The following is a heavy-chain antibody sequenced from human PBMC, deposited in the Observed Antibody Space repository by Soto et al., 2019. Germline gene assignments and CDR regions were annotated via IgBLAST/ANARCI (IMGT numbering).Heavy chain of an antibody. CDR1: GFTLGRGW. Sequence: EVQLVESGGGLVQPGGSRRLSCGASGFTLGRGWMTWVRQVPGKGREWVANIKKDESQISYLASVRGRFTISRDNAKNSLYLQMNSLRAEDTALYYCARDVSPGSSSLYLDAFDIWGQGTMVTVSS. CDR2: IKKDESQI. J-gene: IGHJ3*02. V-gene: IGHV3-7*03. D-gene: IGHD6-13*01. CDR3: ARDVSPGSSSLYLDAFDI.